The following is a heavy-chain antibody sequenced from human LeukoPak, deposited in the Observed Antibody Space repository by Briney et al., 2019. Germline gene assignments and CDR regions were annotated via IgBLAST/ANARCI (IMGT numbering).Heavy chain of an antibody. CDR1: GFTFSSFA. Sequence: PGGSLRLSCAASGFTFSSFAMSWVRQAPGKGLEWVSNISGSGRGGRTYYADSVKGRFTISRDNSKNSLYLQMNGLRAEDTAIYYCAKGGLNRFDYWGQGTLVTVSS. CDR3: AKGGLNRFDY. V-gene: IGHV3-23*01. J-gene: IGHJ4*02. CDR2: ISGSGRGGRT. D-gene: IGHD1-14*01.